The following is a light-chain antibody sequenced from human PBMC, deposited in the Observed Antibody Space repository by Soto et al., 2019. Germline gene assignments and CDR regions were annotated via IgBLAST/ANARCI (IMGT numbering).Light chain of an antibody. CDR1: QTVSRN. CDR3: QQYNTWPS. CDR2: DIS. J-gene: IGKJ5*01. V-gene: IGKV3-15*01. Sequence: EVVMTQSPATLSVSPGERATLSCRASQTVSRNLAWYQQRPGQAPRLLIYDISNRAAGVPARFSGSGSETEFTLTISSLQFEDFAGYFCQQYNTWPSCGHGTRLEIK.